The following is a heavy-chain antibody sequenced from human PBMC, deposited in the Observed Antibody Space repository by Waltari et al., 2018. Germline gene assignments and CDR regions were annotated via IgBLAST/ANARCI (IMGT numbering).Heavy chain of an antibody. V-gene: IGHV3-48*03. Sequence: EVQLVESGGGLVQPGGSLRLSCAASGFTFSTYEMNWVRQAPGKGLEWVSYISSSGSTIYYADSVKGRFTISRDNAKNSLYLQMNSLRVEDTAVYYCATTSLTGITFGFWGQGALVTISS. J-gene: IGHJ4*02. D-gene: IGHD1-7*01. CDR2: ISSSGSTI. CDR1: GFTFSTYE. CDR3: ATTSLTGITFGF.